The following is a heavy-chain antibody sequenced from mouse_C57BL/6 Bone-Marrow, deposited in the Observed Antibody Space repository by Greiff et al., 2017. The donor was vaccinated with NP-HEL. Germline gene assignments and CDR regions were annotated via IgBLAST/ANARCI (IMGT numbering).Heavy chain of an antibody. CDR2: IRNKANGYTT. CDR3: ARPLWGYYAMDY. J-gene: IGHJ4*01. Sequence: EVHLVESGGGLVQPGGSLSLSCAASGFTFTDYYMSWVRQPPGKALEWLGFIRNKANGYTTEYSASVKGRFTISRDNSQSILYLQMNALRAEDSATYYCARPLWGYYAMDYWGQGTSVTVSS. CDR1: GFTFTDYY. V-gene: IGHV7-3*01. D-gene: IGHD6-1*01.